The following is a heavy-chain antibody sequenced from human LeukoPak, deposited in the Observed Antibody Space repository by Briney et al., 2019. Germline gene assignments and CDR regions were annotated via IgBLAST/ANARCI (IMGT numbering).Heavy chain of an antibody. CDR1: GYTFTGYY. D-gene: IGHD6-13*01. CDR3: ARGDGYPSSWYHKTYYNWFDP. J-gene: IGHJ5*02. CDR2: INPNSGGT. Sequence: ASVKVSCKASGYTFTGYYMHWVRQAPGQGLEWMGWINPNSGGTNYAQKFQGRVTMTRDTSISTAYMELSRLRSDDTAVYYCARGDGYPSSWYHKTYYNWFDPWGQGTLVTVSS. V-gene: IGHV1-2*02.